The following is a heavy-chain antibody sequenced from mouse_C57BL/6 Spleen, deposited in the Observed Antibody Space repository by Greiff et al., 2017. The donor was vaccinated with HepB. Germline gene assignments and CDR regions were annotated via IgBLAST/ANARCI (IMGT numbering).Heavy chain of an antibody. CDR1: GYTFTSYW. J-gene: IGHJ4*01. V-gene: IGHV1-55*01. D-gene: IGHD1-1*01. CDR3: AREENYYGSSYYAMDY. Sequence: QVQLQQPGAELVKPGASVKMSCKASGYTFTSYWITWVKQRPGQGLEWIGDIYPGSGSTNYNEKFKSKATLTVDTSSSTAYMQLSSLTSEDSAVYYCAREENYYGSSYYAMDYWGQGTSVTVS. CDR2: IYPGSGST.